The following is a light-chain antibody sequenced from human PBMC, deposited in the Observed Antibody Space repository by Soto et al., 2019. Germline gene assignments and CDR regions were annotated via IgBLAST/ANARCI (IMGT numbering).Light chain of an antibody. CDR1: QGIRNY. V-gene: IGKV1-6*01. J-gene: IGKJ3*01. CDR3: MQKYLXPFT. Sequence: AIQMTQSPSSLSASVGDRVTITFRASQGIRNYLDWFQQKPVKAPKLLIYAASNLQSGVPARLSGSGSGTDFTLTISSLQPEEFATYYCMQKYLXPFTCGPWTKVXI. CDR2: AAS.